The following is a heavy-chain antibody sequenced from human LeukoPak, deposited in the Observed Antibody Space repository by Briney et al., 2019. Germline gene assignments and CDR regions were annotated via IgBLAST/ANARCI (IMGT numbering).Heavy chain of an antibody. CDR3: VVVSRDMPKDIDY. V-gene: IGHV4-39*01. Sequence: SETLSLTCTVSGGSISSSSNFWGWIRQPPGKGLEWIANMYYSGSTYYYPSFQSRVTIYIDTSKNQFPLRLSSVTAADTAVYYCVVVSRDMPKDIDYWGQGTLVTVSS. D-gene: IGHD2-21*01. J-gene: IGHJ4*02. CDR1: GGSISSSSNF. CDR2: MYYSGST.